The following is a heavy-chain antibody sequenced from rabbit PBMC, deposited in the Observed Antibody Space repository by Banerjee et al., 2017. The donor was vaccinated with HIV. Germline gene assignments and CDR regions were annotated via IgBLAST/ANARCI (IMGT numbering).Heavy chain of an antibody. V-gene: IGHV1S40*01. Sequence: QSLEESGGDLVKPGASLTLTCKASGFDFSSNAICWVRQAPGKGLEWIGTIYAGSSGSAYYASWVNGRFTISRTSSTTVALQMTSLTAADTATYFCARDLAGVIGWNFDLWGPGTLVT. D-gene: IGHD4-1*01. CDR1: GFDFSSNA. CDR2: IYAGSSGSA. J-gene: IGHJ4*01. CDR3: ARDLAGVIGWNFDL.